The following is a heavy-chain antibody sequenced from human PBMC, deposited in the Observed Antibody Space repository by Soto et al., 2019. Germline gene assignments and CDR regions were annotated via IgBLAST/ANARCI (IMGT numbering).Heavy chain of an antibody. CDR3: AKGKAKTVFDVDTLFAF. Sequence: EVQLWESGGGVVQPGGSLRLSCAASGVRFSNYAITWVRQAAGKGLDWVSTISGSGGNTFYADSVKGRFTISRDNSKNTLYLQMNSLRAEDTAIYYCAKGKAKTVFDVDTLFAFWGQGTLVTVSS. J-gene: IGHJ4*02. V-gene: IGHV3-23*01. D-gene: IGHD3-3*01. CDR2: ISGSGGNT. CDR1: GVRFSNYA.